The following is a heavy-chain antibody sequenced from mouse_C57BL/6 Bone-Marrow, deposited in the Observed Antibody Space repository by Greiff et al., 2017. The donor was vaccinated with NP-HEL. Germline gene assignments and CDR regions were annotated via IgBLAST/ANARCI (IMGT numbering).Heavy chain of an antibody. V-gene: IGHV5-12*01. J-gene: IGHJ1*03. CDR1: GFTFSDYY. CDR2: ISNGGGST. CDR3: ARPLYYGSSYGYFDV. D-gene: IGHD1-1*01. Sequence: EVQVVESGGGLVQPGGSLKLSCAASGFTFSDYYMYWVRQTPEKRLEWVAYISNGGGSTYYPDTVKGRFTISRDNAKNTLYLQMSRLKSEDTAMYYCARPLYYGSSYGYFDVWGTGTTVTVSS.